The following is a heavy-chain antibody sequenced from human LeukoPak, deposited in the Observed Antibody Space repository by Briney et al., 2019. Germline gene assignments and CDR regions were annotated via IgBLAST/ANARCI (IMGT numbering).Heavy chain of an antibody. CDR2: ISGSSSYI. CDR3: AFYYYYGMDV. CDR1: GFTFSSYG. Sequence: GESLRLSCAASGFTFSSYGMMWVRQAPAKGLEWVSSISGSSSYIYYADSVKGRFTIYRDNAKKSLYLQMSSLRAEDTAVYYCAFYYYYGMDVWGQGTTVTVSS. J-gene: IGHJ6*02. V-gene: IGHV3-21*01.